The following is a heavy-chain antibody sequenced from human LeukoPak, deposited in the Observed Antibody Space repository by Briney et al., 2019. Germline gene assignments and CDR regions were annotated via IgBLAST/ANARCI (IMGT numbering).Heavy chain of an antibody. CDR3: XXXEQQLIYNWFDP. V-gene: IGHV4-39*03. J-gene: IGHJ5*02. CDR1: GGSISSSSYY. Sequence: PSETLSLTCTVSGGSISSSSYYWGWIRQPPGKGLEWIGSIYYSGSTYYNPSLKSRVTISVDTSKNQFSLKLSSVTAADTAVYYXXXXEQQLIYNWFDPWGQGTLVTVSS. D-gene: IGHD6-13*01. CDR2: IYYSGST.